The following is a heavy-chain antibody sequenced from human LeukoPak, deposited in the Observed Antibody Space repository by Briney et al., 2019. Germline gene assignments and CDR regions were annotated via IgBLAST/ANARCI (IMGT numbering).Heavy chain of an antibody. V-gene: IGHV3-30-3*01. CDR3: ARGTVVTDF. CDR2: ISYDGSNQ. J-gene: IGHJ4*02. D-gene: IGHD4-23*01. CDR1: GFTFSSYA. Sequence: GRSLRLSCAASGFTFSSYAMHWVSQAPGKGLEWVAVISYDGSNQYYADSVRGRFTISRDDYRNTLYLQMNSLRTEDTAVYYCARGTVVTDFWGQGTLVTVSS.